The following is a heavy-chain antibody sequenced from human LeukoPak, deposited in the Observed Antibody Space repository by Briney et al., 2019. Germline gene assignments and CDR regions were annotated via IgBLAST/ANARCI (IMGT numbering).Heavy chain of an antibody. CDR2: INTNTGNP. Sequence: GASVKVSCKTSGYTFIKYAINWVRQAPGQGLEWMGWINTNTGNPTYAQGFTGHFVFSLDTSVSTAYLQINSLATEDTAIYYCARSNNDGDSLGVGFDYWGQGALVTV. CDR1: GYTFIKYA. CDR3: ARSNNDGDSLGVGFDY. D-gene: IGHD2-21*01. V-gene: IGHV7-4-1*02. J-gene: IGHJ4*02.